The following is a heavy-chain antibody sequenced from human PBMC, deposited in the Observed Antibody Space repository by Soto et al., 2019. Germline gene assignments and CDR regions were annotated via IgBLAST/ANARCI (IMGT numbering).Heavy chain of an antibody. CDR3: ATDPTASYAMGPGWFDS. CDR1: GFTFSSYS. Sequence: GGSLRLSCAASGFTFSSYSMNWVRQAPGKGLEWVSYISSSSSTIYYADSVKGRFTISRDNSKNTLYLQMNSLRAEDTAVYYCATDPTASYAMGPGWFDSWGQGTLVTVSS. V-gene: IGHV3-48*01. CDR2: ISSSSSTI. D-gene: IGHD2-8*01. J-gene: IGHJ5*01.